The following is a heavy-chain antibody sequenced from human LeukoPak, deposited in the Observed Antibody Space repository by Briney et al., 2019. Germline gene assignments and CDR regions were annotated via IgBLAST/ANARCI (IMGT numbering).Heavy chain of an antibody. J-gene: IGHJ6*02. CDR2: INHSGST. CDR3: ARGAGSYPSGDYYGMDV. CDR1: GGSFSGYY. D-gene: IGHD1-26*01. V-gene: IGHV4-34*01. Sequence: SETLSLTCAVYGGSFSGYYWSWIRQPPGKGLEWIGEINHSGSTSYNSSLKSRITISVDTSKSHFSLRLSSVTVADTAVYYCARGAGSYPSGDYYGMDVWGQGTTVTVSS.